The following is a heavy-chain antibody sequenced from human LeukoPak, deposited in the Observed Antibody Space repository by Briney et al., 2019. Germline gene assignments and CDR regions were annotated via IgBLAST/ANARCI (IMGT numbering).Heavy chain of an antibody. V-gene: IGHV4-31*03. Sequence: SETLSLTCTVSGGSVSNSGYYWSWIRQHPGKGLEWIGNIYYNGSTYYNPSLKSRLSISADTSKNQFSLKLSSVTAADTAVYYCARDRHITIFGVVPHRWFDPWGQGTLVTVSS. D-gene: IGHD3-3*01. J-gene: IGHJ5*02. CDR1: GGSVSNSGYY. CDR2: IYYNGST. CDR3: ARDRHITIFGVVPHRWFDP.